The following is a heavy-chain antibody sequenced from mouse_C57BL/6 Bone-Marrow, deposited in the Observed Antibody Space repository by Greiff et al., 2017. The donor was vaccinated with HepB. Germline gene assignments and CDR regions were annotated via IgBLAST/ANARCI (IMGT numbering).Heavy chain of an antibody. CDR3: AREYYGSSYWYFDV. D-gene: IGHD1-1*01. CDR1: GYTFTDYY. CDR2: INPYNGGT. J-gene: IGHJ1*03. V-gene: IGHV1-19*01. Sequence: EVQLQQSGPVLVKPGASVKMSCKASGYTFTDYYMNWVKQSHGKSLEWIGVINPYNGGTSYNQKFKGKATLTVDKSSSTAYMELNSLTYEDSAVYYCAREYYGSSYWYFDVWGTGTTVTVSA.